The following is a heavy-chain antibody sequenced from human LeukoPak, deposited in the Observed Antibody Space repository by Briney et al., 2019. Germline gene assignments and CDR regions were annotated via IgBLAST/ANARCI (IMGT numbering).Heavy chain of an antibody. D-gene: IGHD2-15*01. CDR2: ISRSGSTK. Sequence: GGSLRLSCAASGFTFSSYAMSWVRQAPGKGLEWVSSISRSGSTKYYTDSVKGRFTISRDNAKNSLFLQMNSLRAEDTAVYYCARVLRYCSGGNCYSGGLGYMDVWGKGTTVTISS. J-gene: IGHJ6*03. CDR1: GFTFSSYA. V-gene: IGHV3-48*04. CDR3: ARVLRYCSGGNCYSGGLGYMDV.